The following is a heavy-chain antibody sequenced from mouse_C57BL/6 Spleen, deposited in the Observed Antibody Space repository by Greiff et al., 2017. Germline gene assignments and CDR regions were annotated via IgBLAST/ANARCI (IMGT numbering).Heavy chain of an antibody. Sequence: QVQLKESGPELVKPGASVKISCKASGYAFSSSWMNWVKQRPGKGLEWIGRIYPGDGDTNYNGKFKGKATLTADKSSSTAYMQLSSLTSDDSAVYFCARGPYDKNYAMDYWGQGTSVTVSS. CDR1: GYAFSSSW. V-gene: IGHV1-82*01. CDR3: ARGPYDKNYAMDY. CDR2: IYPGDGDT. J-gene: IGHJ4*01. D-gene: IGHD2-3*01.